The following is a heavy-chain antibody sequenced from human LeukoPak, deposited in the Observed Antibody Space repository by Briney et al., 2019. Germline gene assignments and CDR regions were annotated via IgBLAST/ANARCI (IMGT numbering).Heavy chain of an antibody. J-gene: IGHJ4*02. V-gene: IGHV3-74*01. CDR2: IKYDASST. CDR1: GFSLSAYW. Sequence: GGSLRLPCAASGFSLSAYWMTWVRQAPGKGLVWVSRIKYDASSTSYADSVKGRFTISRDNAKNTLYLQMNSLRAEDTAVYYCARGATYAYYQDYWGQGTLVTVSS. D-gene: IGHD1-26*01. CDR3: ARGATYAYYQDY.